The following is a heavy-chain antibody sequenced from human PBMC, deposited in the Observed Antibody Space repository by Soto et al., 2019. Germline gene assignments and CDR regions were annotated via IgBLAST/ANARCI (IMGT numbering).Heavy chain of an antibody. D-gene: IGHD3-3*01. CDR1: GYTFTSYG. CDR2: ISAYNGNT. Sequence: SVKVSCKASGYTFTSYGISWVRQAPGQGLEWMGWISAYNGNTNYAQKLQGRVTMTTDTSTSTAYMELRSLRSDDTAVYYCARGSIYYDFWSGPSSFDYWGQGTLVTVSS. J-gene: IGHJ4*02. V-gene: IGHV1-18*01. CDR3: ARGSIYYDFWSGPSSFDY.